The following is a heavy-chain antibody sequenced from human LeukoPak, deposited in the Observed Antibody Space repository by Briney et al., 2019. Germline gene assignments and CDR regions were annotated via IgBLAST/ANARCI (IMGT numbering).Heavy chain of an antibody. V-gene: IGHV5-51*01. CDR2: IYPGDSDT. Sequence: GASLQISCKGSGPSLTSYWIGWVRQLPGKGLEWMGIIYPGDSDTRYSPSFQGQVTISADKSISTAYLQWSRLEASETVMYYWARLAGSGGSCYRCFDFWGQGTLVTVSS. CDR3: ARLAGSGGSCYRCFDF. J-gene: IGHJ4*02. D-gene: IGHD2-15*01. CDR1: GPSLTSYW.